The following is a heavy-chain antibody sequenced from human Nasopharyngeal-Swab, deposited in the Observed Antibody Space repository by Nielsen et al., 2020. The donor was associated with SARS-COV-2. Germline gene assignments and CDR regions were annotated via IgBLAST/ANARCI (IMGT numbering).Heavy chain of an antibody. J-gene: IGHJ3*02. Sequence: SETLSLTCTVSGYSISSGYYWGWIRQPPGKGLEWIGSIYHSGSTYYNPSLKSRVTISVDTSKNQFSLKLSSVTAADTAVYYCASHYYDSSGFYLSAFDIWGQGTMVSVSS. CDR2: IYHSGST. D-gene: IGHD3-22*01. CDR3: ASHYYDSSGFYLSAFDI. V-gene: IGHV4-38-2*02. CDR1: GYSISSGYY.